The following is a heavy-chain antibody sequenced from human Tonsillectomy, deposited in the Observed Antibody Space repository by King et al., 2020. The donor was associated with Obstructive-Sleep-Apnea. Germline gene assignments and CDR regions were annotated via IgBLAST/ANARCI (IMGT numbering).Heavy chain of an antibody. Sequence: VQLVESGGGVVQPGRSLRLSCAASGFTFSSYAMHCVRQAPGKWLEWVSGISYDGSNKYYAYSVKGRFTISRDNSKNTLYLQMNSLRAEDTAVYYCAREDWNLDYGMDVWGQGTTVTVSS. D-gene: IGHD1-1*01. V-gene: IGHV3-30*04. CDR2: ISYDGSNK. CDR1: GFTFSSYA. J-gene: IGHJ6*02. CDR3: AREDWNLDYGMDV.